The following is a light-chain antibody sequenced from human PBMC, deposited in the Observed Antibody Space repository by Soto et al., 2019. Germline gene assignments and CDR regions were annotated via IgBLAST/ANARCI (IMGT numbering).Light chain of an antibody. CDR2: DAS. Sequence: DIPMTQSPSTLSASVGDRVTVTCRASQSISHLLAWYQQKPGKAPNLLIYDASNLEPGVPSRFSGSGSGTEFTLTISSLQPGDSATYYCQQYNSLPPWTFGQGTKVEIK. CDR1: QSISHL. V-gene: IGKV1-5*01. CDR3: QQYNSLPPWT. J-gene: IGKJ1*01.